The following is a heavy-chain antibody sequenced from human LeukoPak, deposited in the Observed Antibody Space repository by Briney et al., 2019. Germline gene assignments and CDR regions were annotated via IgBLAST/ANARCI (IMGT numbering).Heavy chain of an antibody. CDR1: GFTFSDSW. CDR2: MNQDGSAK. CDR3: ATYTHWVAGDV. V-gene: IGHV3-7*01. J-gene: IGHJ6*02. Sequence: GGSLRLSCAASGFTFSDSWMSWVRQAPGKGLGWVANMNQDGSAKGYVDSVKGRFTISRDNARNSLYLQMSSLRPEDTAVYYCATYTHWVAGDVWGQGTTVTVSS. D-gene: IGHD3-16*01.